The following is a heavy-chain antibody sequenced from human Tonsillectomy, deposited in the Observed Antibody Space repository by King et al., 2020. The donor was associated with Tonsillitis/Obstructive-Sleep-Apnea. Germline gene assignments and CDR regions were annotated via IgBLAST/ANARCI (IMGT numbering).Heavy chain of an antibody. CDR1: GGSFSGYY. V-gene: IGHV4-34*01. CDR3: ARRVVVVAATVFDP. J-gene: IGHJ5*02. D-gene: IGHD2-15*01. CDR2: INHSGST. Sequence: VQLQQWGAGLLKPSETLSLTCAVYGGSFSGYYWSWIRQPPGKGLEWIGEINHSGSTNYNPSLTSRVTISVDTSKNQFSLKLSSVTAADTAVYYCARRVVVVAATVFDPWGQGTLVTVSS.